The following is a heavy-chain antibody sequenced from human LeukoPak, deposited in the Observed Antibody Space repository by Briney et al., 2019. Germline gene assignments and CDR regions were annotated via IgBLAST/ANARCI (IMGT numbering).Heavy chain of an antibody. Sequence: PGGSLRLSCAASGFTFSSYAMSWVRQVPGKGLAWVSTISDSGETTYSADSVKGRFTISRDNSKNTLYLQMNSLRAEDTAVYYCAKGSGGSYSGSYYGSSDAFDYWGQGTLVTVSS. CDR2: ISDSGETT. CDR3: AKGSGGSYSGSYYGSSDAFDY. J-gene: IGHJ4*02. CDR1: GFTFSSYA. D-gene: IGHD1-26*01. V-gene: IGHV3-23*01.